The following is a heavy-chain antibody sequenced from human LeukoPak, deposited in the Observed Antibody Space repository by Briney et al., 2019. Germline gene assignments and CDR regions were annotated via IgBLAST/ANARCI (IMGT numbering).Heavy chain of an antibody. CDR3: ARGCTTTSCYDY. V-gene: IGHV3-30*02. J-gene: IGHJ4*02. Sequence: GGSLRLSCAASGFTFSSYGMHWVRQAPGKGLEWVAFIRYDGSNKYYADSVKGRFTISRDNSKNTLYLQMNSLRAEDTAVYYCARGCTTTSCYDYWGQGTLVTVSS. CDR2: IRYDGSNK. CDR1: GFTFSSYG. D-gene: IGHD2-2*01.